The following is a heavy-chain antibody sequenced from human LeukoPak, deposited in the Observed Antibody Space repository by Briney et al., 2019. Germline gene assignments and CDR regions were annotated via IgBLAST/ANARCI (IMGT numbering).Heavy chain of an antibody. CDR1: GGTFSSYA. D-gene: IGHD3-22*01. CDR2: IIPIFGTA. Sequence: GASVKVSCKASGGTFSSYAISWVRQAPGQGLEWMGGIIPIFGTANYAQKFQGRVTITADESTSTAYMALSSLRSEDMAVYYCARGYYYDSSGYLDYWGQGTLVTVSS. J-gene: IGHJ4*02. CDR3: ARGYYYDSSGYLDY. V-gene: IGHV1-69*01.